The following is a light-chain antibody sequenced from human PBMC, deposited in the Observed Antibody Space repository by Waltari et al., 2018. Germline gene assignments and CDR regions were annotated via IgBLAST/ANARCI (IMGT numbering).Light chain of an antibody. J-gene: IGLJ3*02. CDR3: QTWGTGFHKV. V-gene: IGLV4-69*01. CDR2: VNSQGSH. Sequence: QLVLPQSPSASASLGAPVKPTSTLSSGHRSYPIACPQQQPPKGPRFLMKVNSQGSHIKGDGIPDRFSGSSSGAERYLIISSLQSEDEADYYCQTWGTGFHKVFGGGTKLTVL. CDR1: SGHRSYP.